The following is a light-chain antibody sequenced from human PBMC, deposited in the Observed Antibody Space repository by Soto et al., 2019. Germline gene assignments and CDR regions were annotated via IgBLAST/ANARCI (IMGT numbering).Light chain of an antibody. V-gene: IGLV1-40*01. CDR2: GNS. Sequence: QLVLTQPPSVSGAPGQRVTISCTGSSSNIGAGYDVHWYQQLPGTAPKLLIYGNSNRPSGVPDRFSGSKSGTSAPLAITGLQAEDEADYYCQSYDSSLSAVVFGGGTQLTVL. J-gene: IGLJ2*01. CDR1: SSNIGAGYD. CDR3: QSYDSSLSAVV.